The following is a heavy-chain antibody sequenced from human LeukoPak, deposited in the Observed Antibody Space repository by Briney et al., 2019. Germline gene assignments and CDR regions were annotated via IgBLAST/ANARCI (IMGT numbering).Heavy chain of an antibody. Sequence: PGGSLRLSCAASGFTLSTYGMHWVRQAPGKGLEWVAVISYDGNNKFYADSVKGRFTISRDNSRKMLYLQMSSLRAEDTAVYFCAKDRLNYYGSGGFYNWGQGTLVTVSS. D-gene: IGHD3-10*01. J-gene: IGHJ4*02. V-gene: IGHV3-30*18. CDR3: AKDRLNYYGSGGFYN. CDR2: ISYDGNNK. CDR1: GFTLSTYG.